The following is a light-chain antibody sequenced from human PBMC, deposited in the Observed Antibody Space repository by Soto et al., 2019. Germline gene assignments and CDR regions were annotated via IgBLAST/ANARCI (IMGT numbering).Light chain of an antibody. Sequence: QSALTQPASVSGSPGQSITISCTGTSSDVGGYNYVSWYQQHPGKAPKLMIYEVRNRPSGVSNRFSGSKSGNTASLTISGLQAEDEADYYCSSYISSSFWVFGGGTKLTVL. V-gene: IGLV2-14*01. J-gene: IGLJ3*02. CDR2: EVR. CDR3: SSYISSSFWV. CDR1: SSDVGGYNY.